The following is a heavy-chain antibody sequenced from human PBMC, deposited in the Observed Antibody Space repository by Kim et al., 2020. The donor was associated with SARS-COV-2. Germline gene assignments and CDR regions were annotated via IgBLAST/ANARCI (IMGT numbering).Heavy chain of an antibody. D-gene: IGHD2-2*01. V-gene: IGHV1-69*13. J-gene: IGHJ4*02. Sequence: SVKVSCKASGGTFRNDAITWVRQAPGQGLEWMGGIIPIFGTANYAQNFPGRITISADESTSTAYMELNSLRSEDTAMYYCARDRCSSTSCSPSLDSWGQGTLVTVSS. CDR1: GGTFRNDA. CDR2: IIPIFGTA. CDR3: ARDRCSSTSCSPSLDS.